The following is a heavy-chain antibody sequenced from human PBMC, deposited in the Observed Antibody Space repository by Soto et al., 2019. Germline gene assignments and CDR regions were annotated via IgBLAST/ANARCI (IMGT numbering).Heavy chain of an antibody. J-gene: IGHJ4*02. D-gene: IGHD3-3*01. CDR2: IYYSGST. Sequence: QVQLHESGPGLVKPSQTLSLTCTVSGGSISSGGYYWSWIRQHPGKGLEWIGYIYYSGSTYYNPSLQSRVNISVDTSKNQFFLKLSSVTAADTAVYYCARAVRDFWSGVDYWGQGPLVTVSS. CDR3: ARAVRDFWSGVDY. CDR1: GGSISSGGYY. V-gene: IGHV4-31*03.